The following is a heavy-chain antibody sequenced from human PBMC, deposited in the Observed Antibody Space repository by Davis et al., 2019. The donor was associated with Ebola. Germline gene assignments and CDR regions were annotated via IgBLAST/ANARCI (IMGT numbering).Heavy chain of an antibody. Sequence: GESLKIPCAASGFTFSSSGKYRGRQAPGKGLEWVAVIWYDGSNKYHADSVKGRFTISRDDSKNSLYLQMHSLRAEDTAVYYRARDFYYDSSGYYYGTYCYYGMDVWGKGTTVTVSS. V-gene: IGHV3-33*01. J-gene: IGHJ6*04. CDR1: GFTFSSSG. CDR3: ARDFYYDSSGYYYGTYCYYGMDV. CDR2: IWYDGSNK. D-gene: IGHD3-22*01.